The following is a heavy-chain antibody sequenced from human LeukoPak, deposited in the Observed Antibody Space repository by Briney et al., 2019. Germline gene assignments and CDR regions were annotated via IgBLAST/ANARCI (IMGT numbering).Heavy chain of an antibody. CDR2: INPNRGGT. CDR3: ARTMVRGTEDGFDP. Sequence: ASVKVSCKASGYTFTGYYMHWVRQAPGQGLEWMGWINPNRGGTNYAQKFQGRVTMTRDTSISTAYMELSRLRSDDTAVYYCARTMVRGTEDGFDPWGQGTLVTVSS. CDR1: GYTFTGYY. D-gene: IGHD3-10*01. J-gene: IGHJ5*02. V-gene: IGHV1-2*02.